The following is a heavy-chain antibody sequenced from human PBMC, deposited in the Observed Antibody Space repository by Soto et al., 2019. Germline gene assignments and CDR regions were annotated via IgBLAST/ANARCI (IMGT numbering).Heavy chain of an antibody. CDR1: GYTFSNYD. V-gene: IGHV1-18*04. CDR2: ISVYNRNT. Sequence: QVQLVQSGAEVKKPGASVKVSCKASGYTFSNYDISWVRQAPGQGLEWMGWISVYNRNTKYAQKLQGRVTMTTDTSTGTAYMELRSLTYDDTAVYYCTRDSWFRLTRRFDYWGQGTLVTVSS. CDR3: TRDSWFRLTRRFDY. J-gene: IGHJ4*02. D-gene: IGHD3-10*01.